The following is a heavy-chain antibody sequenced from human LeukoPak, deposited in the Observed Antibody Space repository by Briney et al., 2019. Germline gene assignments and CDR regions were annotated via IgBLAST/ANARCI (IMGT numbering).Heavy chain of an antibody. CDR2: ISYDGSNE. Sequence: GGSLRLSCAASGFTFSSYAMHWVRQAPGKGLEWVALISYDGSNEYYADSVKGRFTISRDNSKNTLYLQMNSLRAEDTAVYYCARGSSGWYEVPTNYYMDVWGKGTTVTVSS. V-gene: IGHV3-30*04. D-gene: IGHD6-19*01. J-gene: IGHJ6*03. CDR1: GFTFSSYA. CDR3: ARGSSGWYEVPTNYYMDV.